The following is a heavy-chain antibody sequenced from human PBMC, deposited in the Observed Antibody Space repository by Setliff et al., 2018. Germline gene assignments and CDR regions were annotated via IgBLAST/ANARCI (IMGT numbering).Heavy chain of an antibody. CDR2: VHTDGST. V-gene: IGHV4-61*09. D-gene: IGHD3-10*01. Sequence: SETLSLTCTVPGGSMSADYYWSWIRQPAGKGLEWIGHVHTDGSTNYNPSLKSRVIISVDTSKNQFSVKLSSVTAADTAVYYCVRALLWSGEGRFDPWGQGTLGTVSS. CDR3: VRALLWSGEGRFDP. J-gene: IGHJ5*02. CDR1: GGSMSADYY.